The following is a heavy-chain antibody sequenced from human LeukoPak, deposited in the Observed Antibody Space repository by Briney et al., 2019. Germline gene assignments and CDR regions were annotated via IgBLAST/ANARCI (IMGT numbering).Heavy chain of an antibody. CDR2: TGSTGVST. D-gene: IGHD2-2*01. Sequence: GGSLRLSCAASGFTFSSYAMNWVRQAPGKGLEWVSGTGSTGVSTFYADSVKGRFTVSRDNSKSTLSLQMNSLRAEDTAVYYCAKDPGVVPAHYFDYWGQGTLVTVPS. J-gene: IGHJ4*02. CDR1: GFTFSSYA. CDR3: AKDPGVVPAHYFDY. V-gene: IGHV3-23*01.